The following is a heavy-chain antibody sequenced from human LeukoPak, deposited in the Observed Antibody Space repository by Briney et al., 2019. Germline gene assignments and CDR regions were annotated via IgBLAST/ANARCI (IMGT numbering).Heavy chain of an antibody. Sequence: GGSLRLSCTASGFTFGDYGMSWVRQAPGKGLEWVGRIKSKTDGGTTDYAAPVKGRFTISRDDSKTTLYLQMNSLKTEDTAVYYCTTGAIITMVRGAYAFDIWGQGTMVTVSS. CDR3: TTGAIITMVRGAYAFDI. CDR2: IKSKTDGGTT. CDR1: GFTFGDYG. D-gene: IGHD3-10*01. V-gene: IGHV3-15*01. J-gene: IGHJ3*02.